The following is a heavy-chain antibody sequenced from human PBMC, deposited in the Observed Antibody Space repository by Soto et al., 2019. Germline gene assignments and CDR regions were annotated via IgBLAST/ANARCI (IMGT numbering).Heavy chain of an antibody. CDR3: ARAYSRNREYDVFDI. CDR1: GGTFRTSG. CDR2: IIPMFGTA. V-gene: IGHV1-69*12. D-gene: IGHD6-13*01. Sequence: QVQLVQSGAEVKKPGSSVKVSCKASGGTFRTSGITWVRQAPGQGLEWMGGIIPMFGTANYAQKFEGRVTINADESTSTAYMEMSSLRSEDTAVYYCARAYSRNREYDVFDIWGQGTMVSVSS. J-gene: IGHJ3*02.